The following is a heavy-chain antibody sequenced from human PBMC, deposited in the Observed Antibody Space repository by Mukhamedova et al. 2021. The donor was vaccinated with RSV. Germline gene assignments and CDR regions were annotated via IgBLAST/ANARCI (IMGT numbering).Heavy chain of an antibody. Sequence: KSRVTISVDTSKNQFSLKLSSVTAADTAVYYCARAGKYQLPRGNRFDPWGQGTLVTVSS. V-gene: IGHV4-30-2*05. CDR3: ARAGKYQLPRGNRFDP. D-gene: IGHD2-2*01. J-gene: IGHJ5*02.